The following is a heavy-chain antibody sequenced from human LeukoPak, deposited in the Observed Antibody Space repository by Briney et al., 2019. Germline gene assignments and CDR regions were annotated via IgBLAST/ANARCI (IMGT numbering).Heavy chain of an antibody. Sequence: GGSLRLSCAASGFTFSNAWMSWVRQAPGKGLEWVGRIKSKTDGGTTDYAAPVKGRFTISRDDSKNTLYLQMNSLKTEDTAVYYCTTDRPGYSGHDFYYWGQGTLVTVSS. CDR3: TTDRPGYSGHDFYY. J-gene: IGHJ4*02. CDR2: IKSKTDGGTT. CDR1: GFTFSNAW. V-gene: IGHV3-15*01. D-gene: IGHD5-12*01.